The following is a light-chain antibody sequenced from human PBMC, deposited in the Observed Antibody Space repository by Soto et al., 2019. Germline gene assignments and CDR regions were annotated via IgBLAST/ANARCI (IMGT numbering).Light chain of an antibody. Sequence: QSALSQPASVSGSPGQSISISCTGTSSDVGGYNYVSWYQHHPGKAPELIIYGVSNRPSGVSIRFSGSKSGNTASLTISGLQAEDEADYYCTSYTSYSTPVLFGGGTQLTVL. V-gene: IGLV2-14*03. CDR1: SSDVGGYNY. J-gene: IGLJ2*01. CDR3: TSYTSYSTPVL. CDR2: GVS.